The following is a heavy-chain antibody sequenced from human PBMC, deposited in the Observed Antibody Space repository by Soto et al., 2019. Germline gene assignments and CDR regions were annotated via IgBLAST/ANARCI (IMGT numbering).Heavy chain of an antibody. Sequence: QVQLVQSGAEVKKPGSSVKVSCKASGGTFSSYAISWVRQAPGQGLEWMGGIIPIFGTANYAQKFQGRVTITADESTSTAYMELSSLRSEDTAVYYCASHESGYSLSYYYYGMDVWGQGTTVTVSS. CDR3: ASHESGYSLSYYYYGMDV. D-gene: IGHD3-3*01. CDR1: GGTFSSYA. CDR2: IIPIFGTA. J-gene: IGHJ6*02. V-gene: IGHV1-69*12.